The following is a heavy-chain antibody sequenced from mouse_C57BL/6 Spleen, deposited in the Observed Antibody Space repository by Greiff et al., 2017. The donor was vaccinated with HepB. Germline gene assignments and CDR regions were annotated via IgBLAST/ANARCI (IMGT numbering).Heavy chain of an antibody. V-gene: IGHV1-69*01. CDR3: ARGYYGFDY. J-gene: IGHJ2*01. CDR2: IDPSDSYT. CDR1: GYTFTSYW. Sequence: QVQLQQPGAELVMPGASVKLSCKASGYTFTSYWMHWVKQRPGQGLERIGEIDPSDSYTNYNQKFKGKSTLTVDKSSSTAYMQLSSLTSEDSAVYYCARGYYGFDYWGQGTTLTVSS. D-gene: IGHD1-1*01.